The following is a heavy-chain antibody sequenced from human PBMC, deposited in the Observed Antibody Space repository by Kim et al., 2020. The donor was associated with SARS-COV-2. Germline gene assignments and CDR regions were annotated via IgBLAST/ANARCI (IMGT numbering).Heavy chain of an antibody. CDR3: VLGSSGYCSSTSCTTGFGYGMDV. Sequence: SVKVSCKASGGTFSSYAISWVRQAPGQGLEWMGGIIPIFGTANYAQKFQGRVTITADESTSTAYMELSSLRSEDTAVYYCVLGSSGYCSSTSCTTGFGYGMDVWGQGTTVTVSS. CDR1: GGTFSSYA. J-gene: IGHJ6*02. CDR2: IIPIFGTA. D-gene: IGHD2-2*01. V-gene: IGHV1-69*13.